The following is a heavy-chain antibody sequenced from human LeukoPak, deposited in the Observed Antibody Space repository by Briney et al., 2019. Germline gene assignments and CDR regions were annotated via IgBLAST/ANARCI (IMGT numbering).Heavy chain of an antibody. D-gene: IGHD3-10*01. CDR3: AKLLLWFGESLDY. Sequence: GGSLRLSCAASGFTFTNYWMSWVRQAPGKGLEWVAFIRYDGSNKYYADSVKGRFTISRDNSKNTLYLQMNSLRAEDTAVYYCAKLLLWFGESLDYWGQGTLVTVSS. J-gene: IGHJ4*02. CDR2: IRYDGSNK. CDR1: GFTFTNYW. V-gene: IGHV3-30*02.